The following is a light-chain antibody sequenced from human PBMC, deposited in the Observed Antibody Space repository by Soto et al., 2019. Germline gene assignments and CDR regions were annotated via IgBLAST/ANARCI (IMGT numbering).Light chain of an antibody. CDR3: QQFNSYLIT. Sequence: EIKMYQSPSALSASEGDRVTVTCRASQSISNWLAWYQQKPGKAPKLLIYDASSLESGVPSRFSGSGSGTEFTLTISSLQPEDFATYYCQQFNSYLITFGHVRRPAVK. CDR2: DAS. CDR1: QSISNW. V-gene: IGKV1-5*01. J-gene: IGKJ5*01.